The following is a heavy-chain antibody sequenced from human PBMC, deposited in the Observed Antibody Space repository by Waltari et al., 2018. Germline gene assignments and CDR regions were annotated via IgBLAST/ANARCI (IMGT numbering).Heavy chain of an antibody. CDR2: INPSGGST. V-gene: IGHV1-46*01. D-gene: IGHD2-8*02. Sequence: QVQLVQSGAEVKKPGSSVKVSCKASGGTFSSYAISWVRQAPGQGLEWMGIINPSGGSTSYAQKFQGRVTMTRDTSTSTAYMELSSLRSEDTAVYYCAKDGPIVLAIWGQGTMVTVSS. J-gene: IGHJ3*02. CDR3: AKDGPIVLAI. CDR1: GGTFSSYA.